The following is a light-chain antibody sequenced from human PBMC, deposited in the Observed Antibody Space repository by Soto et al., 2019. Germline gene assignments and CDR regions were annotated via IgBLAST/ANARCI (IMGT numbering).Light chain of an antibody. J-gene: IGLJ2*01. CDR1: SSDVGGYNY. CDR3: SSYTSSFTVV. Sequence: QSVVTQPASVSGSPGQSITISCTGTSSDVGGYNYVSWYQQHPDKAPKLMIFEVSNRPSGVSHRFSGSKSGNTASLTISGLQAEDEADYYCSSYTSSFTVVFGGGTKLTVL. V-gene: IGLV2-14*01. CDR2: EVS.